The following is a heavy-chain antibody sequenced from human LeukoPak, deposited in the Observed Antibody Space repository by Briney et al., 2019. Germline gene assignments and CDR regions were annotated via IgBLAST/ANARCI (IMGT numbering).Heavy chain of an antibody. J-gene: IGHJ4*02. CDR3: ARVGYSSGNFDY. Sequence: SETLSLTCTVSSGSIRSYYWSWIRQPPGKGLEWIGNIYSSGSTNYNPSLESRVTISVDTSKNQFSLKLSSVTAADTAVYYCARVGYSSGNFDYWGQGTLVTVSS. CDR2: IYSSGST. V-gene: IGHV4-59*01. CDR1: SGSIRSYY. D-gene: IGHD6-19*01.